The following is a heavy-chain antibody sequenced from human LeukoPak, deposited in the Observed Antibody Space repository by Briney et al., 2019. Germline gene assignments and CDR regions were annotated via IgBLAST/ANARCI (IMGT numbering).Heavy chain of an antibody. CDR2: ISAYNGNT. V-gene: IGHV1-18*01. CDR1: SYTFTSYG. D-gene: IGHD3-22*01. J-gene: IGHJ4*02. Sequence: ASVKVSCKASSYTFTSYGISWVRQAPGQGLEWMGWISAYNGNTNYAQKLQGRVTMTIDTSTSTAYMELRSLRSEDTAAYYCARDSHYYDSSGYYDHAIDYWGQGTLVTVSS. CDR3: ARDSHYYDSSGYYDHAIDY.